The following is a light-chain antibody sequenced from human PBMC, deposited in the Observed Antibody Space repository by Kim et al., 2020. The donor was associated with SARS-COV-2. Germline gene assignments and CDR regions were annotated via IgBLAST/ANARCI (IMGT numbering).Light chain of an antibody. J-gene: IGKJ5*01. Sequence: SSVGDRDTITCRASQSIRYWADWYQKKPEKGPKLRIYKTSSLERGVPSRFSASGAGTEFTLPTSRLQPDDIATYYSQQYTSIPITFAQGRPME. CDR1: QSIRYW. CDR2: KTS. V-gene: IGKV1-5*03. CDR3: QQYTSIPIT.